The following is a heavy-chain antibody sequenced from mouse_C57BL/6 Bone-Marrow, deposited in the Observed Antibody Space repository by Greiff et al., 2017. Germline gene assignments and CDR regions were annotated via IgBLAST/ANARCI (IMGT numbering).Heavy chain of an antibody. CDR1: GYTFTSYG. V-gene: IGHV1-81*01. CDR2: IYPRSGNT. CDR3: ARKNRQLGHWFAY. Sequence: QVQLQQSGAELARPGASVKLSCKASGYTFTSYGISWVKQRTGQGLEWIGEIYPRSGNTYYNEKFKGKATLTADKSSSTAYMELRSLPSEDSAVYYCARKNRQLGHWFAYWGQGTLVTVSA. J-gene: IGHJ3*01. D-gene: IGHD3-2*01.